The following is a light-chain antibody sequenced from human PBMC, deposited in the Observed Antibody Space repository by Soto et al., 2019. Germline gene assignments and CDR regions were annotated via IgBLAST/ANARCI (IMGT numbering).Light chain of an antibody. Sequence: DIVLTQTPDTLSLSPGERATLSCRASQSVSSNYLAWYQQKPGQAPSLLIYGASTRATGIPDRFSGSGSGTDFTLTISRLEPEDFAVYYCQQYGSSSYTFGQGTKVDIK. CDR2: GAS. CDR3: QQYGSSSYT. J-gene: IGKJ2*01. CDR1: QSVSSNY. V-gene: IGKV3-20*01.